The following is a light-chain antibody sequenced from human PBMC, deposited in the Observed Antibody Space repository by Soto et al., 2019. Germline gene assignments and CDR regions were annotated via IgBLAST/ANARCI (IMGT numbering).Light chain of an antibody. J-gene: IGLJ3*02. V-gene: IGLV1-51*01. Sequence: QSVLTQPPSVSAAPGQTVTISCSGGSSNIGNNYVSWYQQVAGTAPKLLIFDNNKRPSGIPDRFSGSKSGTSATLGIAGLQTWDAADYYCATWDSSLSAWLFGGGTQLTVL. CDR3: ATWDSSLSAWL. CDR2: DNN. CDR1: SSNIGNNY.